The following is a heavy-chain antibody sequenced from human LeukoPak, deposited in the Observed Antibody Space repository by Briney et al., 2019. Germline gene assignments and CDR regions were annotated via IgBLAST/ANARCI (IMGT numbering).Heavy chain of an antibody. J-gene: IGHJ4*02. V-gene: IGHV4-30-4*08. CDR1: GGSISSSSYY. CDR3: ARGLTYCSSTSCYYFDY. D-gene: IGHD2-2*01. Sequence: SETLSLTCTVSGGSISSSSYYWGWIRQPPGKGLEWIGYIYFSGSTYYNPSLKSRVTISVDTSKNQFSLKLSSVTAADTAVYYCARGLTYCSSTSCYYFDYWGQGTLVTVSS. CDR2: IYFSGST.